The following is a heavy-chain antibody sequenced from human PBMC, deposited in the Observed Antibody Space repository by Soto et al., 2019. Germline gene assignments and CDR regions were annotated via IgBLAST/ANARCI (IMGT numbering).Heavy chain of an antibody. CDR1: GGSISSSNW. J-gene: IGHJ4*02. CDR2: IYHSRST. V-gene: IGHV4-4*02. Sequence: SETLSLTCAVSGGSISSSNWWSWVRQPPGKGLEWIGEIYHSRSTNYNPSLKSRITISVDKSKNQLSQKQSSVTAADTAVYYCARRLYTYYYDSSGYYLDYWGQGTLVTVSS. D-gene: IGHD3-22*01. CDR3: ARRLYTYYYDSSGYYLDY.